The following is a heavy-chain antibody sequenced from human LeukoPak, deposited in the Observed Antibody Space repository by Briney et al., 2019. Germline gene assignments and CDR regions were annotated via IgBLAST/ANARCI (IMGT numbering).Heavy chain of an antibody. V-gene: IGHV4-59*01. CDR1: GRSISSYY. CDR3: ARVWYGDSPYFDY. Sequence: SETLSLTCTVSGRSISSYYWSWIRQPPGKGLEWIGYIYYSGSTNYNPSLKSRVTISVDTSKNQFSLKLSSVTAADTAVYYCARVWYGDSPYFDYWGQGTLVTVSS. J-gene: IGHJ4*02. D-gene: IGHD4-17*01. CDR2: IYYSGST.